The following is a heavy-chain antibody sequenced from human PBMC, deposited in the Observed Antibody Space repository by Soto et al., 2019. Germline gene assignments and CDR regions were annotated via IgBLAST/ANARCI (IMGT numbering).Heavy chain of an antibody. J-gene: IGHJ5*02. CDR3: AKDVGYCSGGRCYPHNWFDP. V-gene: IGHV3-30*18. CDR2: ISYDGSIE. D-gene: IGHD2-15*01. CDR1: GFTFKSYG. Sequence: QVQLVESGGGVVQPGRSLRLSCAASGFTFKSYGMHWVRQAPGKGLEWVAVISYDGSIEYYGDSVQGRFTISRDNSKNTLYLQMNSLRAEDTAVYYCAKDVGYCSGGRCYPHNWFDPWGQGTLVTVSS.